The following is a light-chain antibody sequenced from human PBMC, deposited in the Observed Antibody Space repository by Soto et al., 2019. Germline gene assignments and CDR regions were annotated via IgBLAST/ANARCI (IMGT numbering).Light chain of an antibody. CDR1: SSDVGGYNF. J-gene: IGLJ1*01. Sequence: QSAQTQPASVSGSPGQSIAISCTGTSSDVGGYNFVSWYQQHPGKAPKLMIYDVSNRPSGVSNRFSGSKSGNTASLTISGLQAEDGADYYCSSYKSSSTLYVFGTGTKVTVL. CDR3: SSYKSSSTLYV. CDR2: DVS. V-gene: IGLV2-14*01.